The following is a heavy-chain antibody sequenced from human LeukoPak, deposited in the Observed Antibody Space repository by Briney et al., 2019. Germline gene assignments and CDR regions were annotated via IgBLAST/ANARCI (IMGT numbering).Heavy chain of an antibody. V-gene: IGHV5-51*01. CDR1: GYSFANYW. D-gene: IGHD6-19*01. J-gene: IGHJ4*02. CDR2: IYPGDSAT. Sequence: GESLKISCKGSGYSFANYWIGWVRQMPGKGLEWMGLIYPGDSATTYSPSFQGQVTMSADKSIGTAYLQWSSLKASDTAMYYCARPGVAVGGRLYYDYWGQGTLVTVS. CDR3: ARPGVAVGGRLYYDY.